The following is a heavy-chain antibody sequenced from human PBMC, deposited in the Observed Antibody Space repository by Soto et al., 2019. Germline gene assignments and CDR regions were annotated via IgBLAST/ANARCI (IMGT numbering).Heavy chain of an antibody. CDR3: AKDPGPVVVVAAGYDY. V-gene: IGHV3-30*18. J-gene: IGHJ4*02. D-gene: IGHD2-15*01. CDR1: GFTFSSYG. CDR2: ISYDGSNK. Sequence: PGGSLRLSCAASGFTFSSYGMHWVRQAPGKGLEWVAVISYDGSNKYYADSVKGRFTISRDNSKNTLYPQMNSLRAEDTAVYYCAKDPGPVVVVAAGYDYWGQGTLVTVSS.